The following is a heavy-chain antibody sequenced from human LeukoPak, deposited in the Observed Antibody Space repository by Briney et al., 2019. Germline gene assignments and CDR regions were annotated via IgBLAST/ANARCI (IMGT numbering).Heavy chain of an antibody. CDR2: ISSSSSYI. Sequence: QTGGSLRLSCAASGFTFSSYSMNWVRQAPGKGLEWVSSISSSSSYIYYADSVKGRFTISRDNAKNSLYLQMNSLRAEDTAVYYCARDGIAVAGSDYWGQGTLVTVSS. CDR3: ARDGIAVAGSDY. J-gene: IGHJ4*02. V-gene: IGHV3-21*01. D-gene: IGHD6-19*01. CDR1: GFTFSSYS.